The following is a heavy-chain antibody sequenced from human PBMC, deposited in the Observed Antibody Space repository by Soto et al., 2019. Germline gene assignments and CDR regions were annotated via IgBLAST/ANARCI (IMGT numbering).Heavy chain of an antibody. CDR3: ARDLVYRAFDV. D-gene: IGHD6-6*01. CDR1: GDTFTSYG. J-gene: IGHJ3*01. V-gene: IGHV1-18*01. Sequence: ASMKVSCKASGDTFTSYGISWVRQAPGQGLEWMGWISAYNGNRNYAQKLQGRVTMTTDTSTSTAYMELRSLRSDDTAVYYCARDLVYRAFDVWGQGTMVTVSS. CDR2: ISAYNGNR.